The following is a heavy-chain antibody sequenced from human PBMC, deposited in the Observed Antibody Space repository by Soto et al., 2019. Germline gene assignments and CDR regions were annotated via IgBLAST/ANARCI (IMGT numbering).Heavy chain of an antibody. D-gene: IGHD4-17*01. CDR1: GFTFDGYS. CDR2: INWDGAGT. V-gene: IGHV3-43*01. CDR3: VKDMAYGGNSGPFDS. J-gene: IGHJ4*02. Sequence: SLRLSCAASGFTFDGYSMHWVRQAPGKGLEWVSLINWDGAGTYYADSVRGRFTISRDNSKNSLYLQMNSLRTEDTALYYCVKDMAYGGNSGPFDSWGQGTLVTVSS.